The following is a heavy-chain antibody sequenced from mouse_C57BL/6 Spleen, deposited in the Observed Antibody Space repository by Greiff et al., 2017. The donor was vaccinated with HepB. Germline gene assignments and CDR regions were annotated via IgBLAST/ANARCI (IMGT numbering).Heavy chain of an antibody. J-gene: IGHJ2*01. CDR1: GYTFTSYW. Sequence: QVQLQQPGAELVMPGASVKLSCKASGYTFTSYWMHWVKQRPGQGLEWIGEIDPSDSYTNYNQKFKGKSTLTVDKSSSTAYMQLSSLTSEGSAVYYCARGGDYWGQGTTLTVSS. CDR2: IDPSDSYT. V-gene: IGHV1-69*01. CDR3: ARGGDY.